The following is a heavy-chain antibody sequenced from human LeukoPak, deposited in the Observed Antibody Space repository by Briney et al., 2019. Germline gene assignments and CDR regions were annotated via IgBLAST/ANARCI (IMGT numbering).Heavy chain of an antibody. Sequence: GGSLRLSCAASGFTFSSYWMSWVRQAPGKVLEWVANIKQDGSEKYYVDSVKGRFTISRDNAKNSLYLQMNSLRAEDTAVYYCARDFWDLYWNYRGSFDYWGQGTLVTVSS. V-gene: IGHV3-7*01. CDR1: GFTFSSYW. D-gene: IGHD1-7*01. CDR3: ARDFWDLYWNYRGSFDY. CDR2: IKQDGSEK. J-gene: IGHJ4*02.